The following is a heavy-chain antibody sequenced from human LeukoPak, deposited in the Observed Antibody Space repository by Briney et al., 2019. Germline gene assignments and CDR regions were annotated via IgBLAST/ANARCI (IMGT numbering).Heavy chain of an antibody. Sequence: GRSLRLSCAASGFTFSSYGMHWVRQAPGKGLEWVAVISYDGSKKYYADSVKGRFTISRDNSKNTLYLQMNSLRAEDTAVYYCAKDRGPPDYWGQGTLVTVSS. CDR1: GFTFSSYG. J-gene: IGHJ4*02. CDR3: AKDRGPPDY. V-gene: IGHV3-30*18. CDR2: ISYDGSKK.